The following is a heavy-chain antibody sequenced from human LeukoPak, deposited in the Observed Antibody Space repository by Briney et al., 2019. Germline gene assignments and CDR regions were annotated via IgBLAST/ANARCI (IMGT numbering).Heavy chain of an antibody. CDR3: AGHRGDGYNRPLGD. Sequence: SETLSLTCAVYGGSFSGYYWSWIRQPPGKGLEWIGEINHSGSTNYNPSLKSRVTVSVDTSKNQFSLKLSSVTAADAAVYYCAGHRGDGYNRPLGDWGQGTLVTVSS. CDR1: GGSFSGYY. CDR2: INHSGST. V-gene: IGHV4-34*01. J-gene: IGHJ4*02. D-gene: IGHD5-24*01.